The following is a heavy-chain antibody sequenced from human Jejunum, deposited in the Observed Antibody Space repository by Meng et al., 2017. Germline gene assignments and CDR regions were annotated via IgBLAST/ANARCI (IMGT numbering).Heavy chain of an antibody. CDR2: AYYSGST. CDR3: ARNCTNTRCSHRGFDN. D-gene: IGHD2-2*01. Sequence: LRLQESGPGLVKPSETLSLTCTVPGGSITSHPYSWAWIRHPPGKGLEWIGSAYYSGSTYYNPSLRSRVTISVDTSKNQFSLRLSSVTASDTALYYCARNCTNTRCSHRGFDNWGQGSLVTVSS. CDR1: GGSITSHPYS. V-gene: IGHV4-39*01. J-gene: IGHJ4*02.